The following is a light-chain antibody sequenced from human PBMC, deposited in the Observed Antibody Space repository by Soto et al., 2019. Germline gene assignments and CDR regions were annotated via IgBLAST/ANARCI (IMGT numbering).Light chain of an antibody. Sequence: QSVLTQPASVSGSPGQSITISCTGTSSDVGSYNLVSWYQHHPGKAPKLMIYEVSKRPSGVSNRFSGSKSGNTASLTISGLQAEYEADYYCCSYAGSSTFPYVFGTGTKLTVL. CDR3: CSYAGSSTFPYV. CDR1: SSDVGSYNL. V-gene: IGLV2-23*02. J-gene: IGLJ1*01. CDR2: EVS.